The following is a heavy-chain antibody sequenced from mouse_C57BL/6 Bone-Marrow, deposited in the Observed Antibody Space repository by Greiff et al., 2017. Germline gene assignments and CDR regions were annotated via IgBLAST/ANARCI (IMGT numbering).Heavy chain of an antibody. CDR1: GYTFTSYW. V-gene: IGHV1-69*01. Sequence: QVQLQQPGAELVMPGASVKLSCKASGYTFTSYWMHWVKQRPGQGLEWIGEIDPSDSYTNYNQKFKGKSTLTVDKSSSTAYMQLSSLTSEDSAVYYCAREGGDGSGYPAGFAYWGQGTPVTVSA. CDR2: IDPSDSYT. CDR3: AREGGDGSGYPAGFAY. D-gene: IGHD3-2*02. J-gene: IGHJ3*01.